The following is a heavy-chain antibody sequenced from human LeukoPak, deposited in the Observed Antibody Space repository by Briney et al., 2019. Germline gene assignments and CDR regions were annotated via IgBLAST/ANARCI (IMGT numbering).Heavy chain of an antibody. V-gene: IGHV3-7*01. CDR2: IKHDGNEK. J-gene: IGHJ3*02. CDR3: ARDSASCRGCAFDM. CDR1: GFTFSNFW. Sequence: GGSLRLSCAASGFTFSNFWMSWLRQAPGKGLEWVANIKHDGNEKYSEDSVRGRVTISRDNAMNFLHLQLNSLRADDTAVYYCARDSASCRGCAFDMWGQGTMVIVSS. D-gene: IGHD2-2*01.